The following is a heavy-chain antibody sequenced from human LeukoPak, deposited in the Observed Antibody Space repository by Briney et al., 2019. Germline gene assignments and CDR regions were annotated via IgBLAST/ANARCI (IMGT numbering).Heavy chain of an antibody. Sequence: GGSLRLSCAASGFTVSSNYMSWVRQAPGKGLEWVSVIYSGGSTYYADSVKGRFTISRDNAKNSLYLQMNSLRAEDTAVYYCARAKFYDSSDPPPNAEYWGQGTLVTVSS. CDR3: ARAKFYDSSDPPPNAEY. V-gene: IGHV3-53*01. J-gene: IGHJ4*02. CDR1: GFTVSSNY. D-gene: IGHD3-22*01. CDR2: IYSGGST.